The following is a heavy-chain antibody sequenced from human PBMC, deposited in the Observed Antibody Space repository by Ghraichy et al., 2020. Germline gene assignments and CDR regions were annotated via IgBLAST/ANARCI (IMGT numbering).Heavy chain of an antibody. V-gene: IGHV1-18*01. Sequence: ASVKVSCKASGYTFTSFGISWVRQAPGQGLEWMGWIGAYNGKKNYTQKVQGRVTMTTDTSTSTAYMELGSLRSDDTAVYYCARGRVLMVPDYGMDVWGQGTTVTVSS. CDR1: GYTFTSFG. J-gene: IGHJ6*02. CDR3: ARGRVLMVPDYGMDV. D-gene: IGHD2-8*01. CDR2: IGAYNGKK.